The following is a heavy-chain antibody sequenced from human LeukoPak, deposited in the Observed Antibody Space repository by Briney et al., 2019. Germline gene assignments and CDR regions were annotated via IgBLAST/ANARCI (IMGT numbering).Heavy chain of an antibody. CDR3: ARGEGYYYMDV. V-gene: IGHV1-2*02. CDR1: GHTFNVYY. J-gene: IGHJ6*03. CDR2: INPNSGGT. Sequence: SVSVFYKSSGHTFNVYYMHCVPQACGQGLEWMVCINPNSGGTNYAQKFQGRVTMTRETSISTAYMELSRLRSDDTAVYYWARGEGYYYMDVWGKGTTVTVSS.